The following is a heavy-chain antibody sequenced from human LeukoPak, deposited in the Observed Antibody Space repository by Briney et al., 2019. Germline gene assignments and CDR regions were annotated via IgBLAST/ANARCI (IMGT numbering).Heavy chain of an antibody. D-gene: IGHD6-13*01. J-gene: IGHJ5*02. CDR1: GFTFSSYS. CDR3: ARDRRQLVGVWVDP. V-gene: IGHV3-21*01. CDR2: ISSSSSYI. Sequence: PGGSLRLSCAASGFTFSSYSMNWVRQAPGKGLEWVSSISSSSSYIYYADSVKGRFTISRDNAKNSLYLQMNSLRAEDTAVYYCARDRRQLVGVWVDPWGQGTLVTVSS.